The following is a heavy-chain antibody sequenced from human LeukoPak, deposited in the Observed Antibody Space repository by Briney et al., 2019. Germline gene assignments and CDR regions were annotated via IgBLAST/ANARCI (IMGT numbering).Heavy chain of an antibody. D-gene: IGHD3-22*01. CDR3: ARTKNSSGYFGWFDP. V-gene: IGHV4-61*08. J-gene: IGHJ5*02. Sequence: PSETLSLTCTVSGGSISSGGYYWSWIRQPPGKGLEWIGYIYYSGSTNYNPSLKSRVTISVDTSKNQFSLKLSSVTAADTAVYYCARTKNSSGYFGWFDPWGQGTLVTVSS. CDR2: IYYSGST. CDR1: GGSISSGGYY.